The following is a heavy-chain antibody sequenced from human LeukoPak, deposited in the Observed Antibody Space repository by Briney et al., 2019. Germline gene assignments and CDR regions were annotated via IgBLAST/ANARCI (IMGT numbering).Heavy chain of an antibody. D-gene: IGHD3-10*01. CDR1: GFTFRRYG. V-gene: IGHV3-33*01. CDR3: ARDSGSGSPNKWFDP. J-gene: IGHJ5*02. CDR2: IWYDGSNK. Sequence: GGSLRLSCAASGFTFRRYGMVWVRQAPGKGLEWVAVIWYDGSNKYYADSVKGRFTISRDNAKNTLYLQLNSLKPEDTAVYYCARDSGSGSPNKWFDPWGQGTLVTVSS.